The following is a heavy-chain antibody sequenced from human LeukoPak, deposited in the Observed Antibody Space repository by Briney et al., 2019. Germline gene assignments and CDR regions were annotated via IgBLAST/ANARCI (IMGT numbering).Heavy chain of an antibody. CDR3: ARLLLTGDGGRGWFDP. Sequence: SETLSLTCTVSGGSIGTSTHYWGWIRQPPGMGLEWIGNVYYSGSTDYNPSLKSRVTISVDTSTNQFSLKLSSVTAADTAVYYCARLLLTGDGGRGWFDPWGQGTLVTVSS. J-gene: IGHJ5*02. V-gene: IGHV4-39*01. CDR2: VYYSGST. D-gene: IGHD3-9*01. CDR1: GGSIGTSTHY.